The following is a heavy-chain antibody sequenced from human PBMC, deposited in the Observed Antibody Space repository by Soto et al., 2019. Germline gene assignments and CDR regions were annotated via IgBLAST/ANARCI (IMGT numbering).Heavy chain of an antibody. J-gene: IGHJ4*02. CDR1: GFTFSSYG. Sequence: QVQLVESGGGVVQPGRSLRLSCAASGFTFSSYGMHWVRQAPGKGLEWVAVISYDGSNKYYADSVKGRFTISRDNSKNTLDLQMNSLRAEDTAVYYCAKDKGYVVVVAAIDYWGQGTLVTVSS. CDR2: ISYDGSNK. V-gene: IGHV3-30*18. D-gene: IGHD2-15*01. CDR3: AKDKGYVVVVAAIDY.